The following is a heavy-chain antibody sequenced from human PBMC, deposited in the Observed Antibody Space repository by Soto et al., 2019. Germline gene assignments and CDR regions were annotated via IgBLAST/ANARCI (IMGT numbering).Heavy chain of an antibody. CDR3: ASPPTTGNSYYYGMDV. J-gene: IGHJ6*02. CDR1: GGTFSSYA. Sequence: QVQLVQSGAEVKKPGSSVKVSCKASGGTFSSYAISWVRQAPGQGLEWMGGIIPIFGTTNYAQKFQGRVTITEDESTSTAYMDLSTLRSEDTAVYYCASPPTTGNSYYYGMDVWGQGTTVTVSS. CDR2: IIPIFGTT. D-gene: IGHD4-17*01. V-gene: IGHV1-69*12.